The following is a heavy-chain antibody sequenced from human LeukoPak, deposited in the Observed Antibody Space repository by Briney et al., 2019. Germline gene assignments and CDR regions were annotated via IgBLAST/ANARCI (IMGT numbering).Heavy chain of an antibody. Sequence: SGGSLRLSCAGSGCTFSRFWMSWVRQTPGKGLEWVANIKRDGSEKYYVDSVKGRFTISRDNAKNSLYLQMNSLRAEDTAVYYCAREGYDILTGYAAAFDIWGQGTMVTVSS. CDR1: GCTFSRFW. CDR2: IKRDGSEK. V-gene: IGHV3-7*03. J-gene: IGHJ3*02. D-gene: IGHD3-9*01. CDR3: AREGYDILTGYAAAFDI.